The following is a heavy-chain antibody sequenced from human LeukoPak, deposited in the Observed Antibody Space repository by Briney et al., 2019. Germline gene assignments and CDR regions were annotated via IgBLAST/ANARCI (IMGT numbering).Heavy chain of an antibody. V-gene: IGHV3-23*01. CDR3: AKNTYGSGSYRFYYGMDV. D-gene: IGHD3-10*01. CDR1: GFTFSDHA. CDR2: ISGSGGST. J-gene: IGHJ6*02. Sequence: GGSLRLSCAASGFTFSDHAMIWVRQAPGKGLEWVSAISGSGGSTYYADSVKGRFTISRDNSKNTLYLQMNSLRAEDTAVYYCAKNTYGSGSYRFYYGMDVWGQGTTVTVSS.